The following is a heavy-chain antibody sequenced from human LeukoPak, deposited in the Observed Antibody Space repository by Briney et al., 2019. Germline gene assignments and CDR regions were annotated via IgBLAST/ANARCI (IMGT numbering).Heavy chain of an antibody. CDR3: AKDSGGYGDFNDAFDI. D-gene: IGHD4-17*01. J-gene: IGHJ3*02. CDR2: ISYDGSNK. Sequence: PGRSLRLSCAASGFTFSSYGMHWVRQAPGKGLEWVAVISYDGSNKYYADSVKGRFTISRDNSKNTLYLQMNSLRAEDTAVYYCAKDSGGYGDFNDAFDIWGQGTMVTVSS. V-gene: IGHV3-30*18. CDR1: GFTFSSYG.